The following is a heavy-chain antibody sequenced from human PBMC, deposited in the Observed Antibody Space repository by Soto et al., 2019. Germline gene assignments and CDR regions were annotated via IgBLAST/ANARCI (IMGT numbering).Heavy chain of an antibody. CDR3: ARLAGYCSSTSCYYYYGMDV. Sequence: PGESLKISCKGSGYSFTSYWIGWVRQMPGKGLEWMGIIYPGDSDTRYSPSFQGQVTISADKSISTAYLQWSSLKASDTAMYYCARLAGYCSSTSCYYYYGMDVWGQGTTVTAP. CDR2: IYPGDSDT. V-gene: IGHV5-51*01. D-gene: IGHD2-2*01. J-gene: IGHJ6*02. CDR1: GYSFTSYW.